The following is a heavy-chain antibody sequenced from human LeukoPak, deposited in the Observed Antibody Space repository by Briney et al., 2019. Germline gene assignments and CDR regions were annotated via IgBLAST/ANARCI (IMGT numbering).Heavy chain of an antibody. V-gene: IGHV1-2*02. CDR2: NNPNSGGT. CDR3: ARGTDYDFWSGESLDAFDI. Sequence: ASVKVSCKASGYTFTDYYMHWVRQAPGQGLEWMGWNNPNSGGTNYAQKFQGRVTMTRDTSISTAYMELSRLRSDDTAVYYCARGTDYDFWSGESLDAFDIWGQGTMVTVSS. J-gene: IGHJ3*02. D-gene: IGHD3-3*01. CDR1: GYTFTDYY.